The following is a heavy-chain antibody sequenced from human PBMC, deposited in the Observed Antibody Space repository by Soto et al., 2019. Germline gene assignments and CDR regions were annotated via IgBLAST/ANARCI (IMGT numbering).Heavy chain of an antibody. J-gene: IGHJ4*02. D-gene: IGHD2-21*02. CDR2: ISGTGHSP. V-gene: IGHV3-23*01. CDR1: GFTFSNYA. Sequence: PGGSLRLSCAASGFTFSNYAMSWVRQAPGKGLEWVSAISGTGHSPYYADSVKGRFTISRDNSKNTLYLLLNSLRAEDTASYYCAKGRVLVVTANDFDYWGQGTLVTVSS. CDR3: AKGRVLVVTANDFDY.